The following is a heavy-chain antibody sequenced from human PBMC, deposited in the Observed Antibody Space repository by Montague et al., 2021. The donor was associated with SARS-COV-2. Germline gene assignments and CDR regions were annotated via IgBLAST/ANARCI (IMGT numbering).Heavy chain of an antibody. D-gene: IGHD2-15*01. Sequence: SETLSLTCTVSGGSISSSSYYWGWIRQPPGKGLEWIGSIYYSGSTYYNPSLKSRVTISVDTSKNQFSLKLSSVTAADTAVYYCARGPVDDNCSGGSCYSRYYYGMDVWGQGTTVTVSS. J-gene: IGHJ6*02. V-gene: IGHV4-39*07. CDR3: ARGPVDDNCSGGSCYSRYYYGMDV. CDR2: IYYSGST. CDR1: GGSISSSSYY.